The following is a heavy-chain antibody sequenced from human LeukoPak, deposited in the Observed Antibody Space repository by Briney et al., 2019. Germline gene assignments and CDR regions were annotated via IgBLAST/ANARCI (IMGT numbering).Heavy chain of an antibody. CDR3: AREGASSSFGY. J-gene: IGHJ4*02. CDR1: GLTSSSYA. Sequence: GGTLRLSCGASGLTSSSYALNWVRHAPGKGLEWVGTVSGSGDRMYHADSVKGRFTISRGNSKNTLYLQMNSLRAEDTAVYYCAREGASSSFGYWGQGTLVTVSS. CDR2: VSGSGDRM. D-gene: IGHD6-13*01. V-gene: IGHV3-23*01.